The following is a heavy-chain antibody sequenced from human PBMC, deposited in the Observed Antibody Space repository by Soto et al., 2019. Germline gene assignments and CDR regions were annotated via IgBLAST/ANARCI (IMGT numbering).Heavy chain of an antibody. V-gene: IGHV3-53*01. Sequence: FLTSYCAAPWFTCSSNYKSWVRQAPGKGLEWVSVIYSGGSTYYADSVKGRFTISRDNSKNTLYLQMNSLRAEDTAVYYCARARAYYGILWGQGTLVTVP. D-gene: IGHD3-3*01. CDR2: IYSGGST. J-gene: IGHJ4*02. CDR1: WFTCSSNY. CDR3: ARARAYYGIL.